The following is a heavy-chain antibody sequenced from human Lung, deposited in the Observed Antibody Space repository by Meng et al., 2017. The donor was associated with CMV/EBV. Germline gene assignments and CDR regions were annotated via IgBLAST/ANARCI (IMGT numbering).Heavy chain of an antibody. J-gene: IGHJ4*02. CDR3: AREAGRDGYATPKFDY. D-gene: IGHD5-24*01. CDR1: GGSIGSVGYY. V-gene: IGHV4-31*03. CDR2: FYYTGST. Sequence: PRKQQRPGLVKTSQSLSLTCTVSGGSIGSVGYYLRWLRQHPGKGLEWIGYFYYTGSTFYNPSLKSRVTISVDTSKNQFSLKLIPATAADTAVYYCAREAGRDGYATPKFDYWGQGTLVTGSS.